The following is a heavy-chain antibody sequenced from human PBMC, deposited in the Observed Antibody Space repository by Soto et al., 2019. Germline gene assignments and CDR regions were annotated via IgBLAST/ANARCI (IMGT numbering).Heavy chain of an antibody. D-gene: IGHD2-8*02. CDR1: VFSLSNARMG. V-gene: IGHV2-26*01. CDR3: ARISLVPYYYYGMDV. CDR2: IFSNDEK. J-gene: IGHJ6*02. Sequence: SGPTLVNHTETLTLTFTVSVFSLSNARMGVSWIRQPPGKALEWLAHIFSNDEKSYSTSLKSRLTISKDTSKSQVVLTMTNMDPVDTATYYCARISLVPYYYYGMDVWGQGTTVTVSS.